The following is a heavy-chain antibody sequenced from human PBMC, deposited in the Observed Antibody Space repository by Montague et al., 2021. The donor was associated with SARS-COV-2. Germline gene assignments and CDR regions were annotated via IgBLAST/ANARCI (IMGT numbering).Heavy chain of an antibody. V-gene: IGHV3-7*01. CDR3: AKNGGAHGLDV. J-gene: IGHJ6*02. Sequence: SLRISCAASGFTFSNIWMSWVRQAPEKGLEWVANIKPDESEKNYVDSVKGRFSISRDNAKNSLYLQMDNLRAEDTAIYYCAKNGGAHGLDVWGQGTSVSVSS. D-gene: IGHD4-23*01. CDR1: GFTFSNIW. CDR2: IKPDESEK.